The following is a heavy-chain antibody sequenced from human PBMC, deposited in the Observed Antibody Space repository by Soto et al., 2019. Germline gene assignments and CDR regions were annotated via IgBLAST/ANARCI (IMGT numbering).Heavy chain of an antibody. CDR2: IIPILGIA. V-gene: IGHV1-69*04. CDR3: ARDFLAAAGKTYPY. Sequence: SVKVSCKASGYTFTSYDISWVRQAPGQGLEWMGRIIPILGIANYAQKFQGRVTITADKSTSTAYMELSSLRSEDTAVYYCARDFLAAAGKTYPYWGQGTLVTVSS. J-gene: IGHJ4*02. D-gene: IGHD6-13*01. CDR1: GYTFTSYD.